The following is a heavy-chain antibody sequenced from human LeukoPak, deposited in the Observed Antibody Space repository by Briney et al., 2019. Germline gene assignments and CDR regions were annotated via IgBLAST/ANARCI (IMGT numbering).Heavy chain of an antibody. CDR3: ARFIVVVPAAIPAPDY. J-gene: IGHJ4*02. CDR1: GFTFDDYG. CDR2: INWNGGST. V-gene: IGHV3-20*04. D-gene: IGHD2-2*01. Sequence: PGGSLRLSCAASGFTFDDYGMSWVRQAPGKGLEWVSGINWNGGSTGYAGSVKGRFTISRDNAKNSLYLQMNSLRAEDTALYYCARFIVVVPAAIPAPDYWGQGTLVTVSS.